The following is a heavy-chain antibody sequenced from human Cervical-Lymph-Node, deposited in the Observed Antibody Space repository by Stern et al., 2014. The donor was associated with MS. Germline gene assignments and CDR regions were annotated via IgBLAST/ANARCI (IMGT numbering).Heavy chain of an antibody. D-gene: IGHD4/OR15-4a*01. V-gene: IGHV1-69*01. CDR1: GGTFSSYA. Sequence: VQLVESGAEVKKPGSSVKISCKASGGTFSSYAIIWVRQAPGQGLEWMGGAIPIFRRTDYAQNFQGRVTITADESMSTIYMEVSSLRSDDTAVYYCATSLPARRNANFDHYYAMDVWGQGTTVTVSS. CDR3: ATSLPARRNANFDHYYAMDV. J-gene: IGHJ6*02. CDR2: AIPIFRRT.